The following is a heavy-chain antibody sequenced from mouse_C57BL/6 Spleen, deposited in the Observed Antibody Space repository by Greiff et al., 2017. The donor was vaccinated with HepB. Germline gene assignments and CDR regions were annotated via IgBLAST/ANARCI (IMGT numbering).Heavy chain of an antibody. Sequence: QVQLQQSGAELVKPGASVKISCKASGYAFSSYWMNWVKQRPGKGLEWIGQIYPGDGDTNYNGKFKGKATLTADKSSSTAYMQLSSLTSEDSAVYFCARLKLPKYAMDYWGQGTSVTVSS. V-gene: IGHV1-80*01. CDR3: ARLKLPKYAMDY. CDR1: GYAFSSYW. J-gene: IGHJ4*01. D-gene: IGHD2-1*01. CDR2: IYPGDGDT.